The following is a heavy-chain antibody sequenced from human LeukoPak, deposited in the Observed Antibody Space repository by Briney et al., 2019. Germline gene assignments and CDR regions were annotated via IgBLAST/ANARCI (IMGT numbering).Heavy chain of an antibody. V-gene: IGHV1-69*01. CDR3: ARYCSGGSCLDAFDI. D-gene: IGHD2-15*01. Sequence: SVKVSCKASGGTFSSYAISWVRQAPGQGLEWMGGIIPIFGTANYAQKFQGRVTITADESTSTAYMELSSLRSEDTAVYYCARYCSGGSCLDAFDIWGQGTVVTVSS. J-gene: IGHJ3*02. CDR2: IIPIFGTA. CDR1: GGTFSSYA.